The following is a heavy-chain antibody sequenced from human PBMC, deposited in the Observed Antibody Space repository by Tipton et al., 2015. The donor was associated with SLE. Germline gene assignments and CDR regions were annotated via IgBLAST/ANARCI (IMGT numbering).Heavy chain of an antibody. CDR2: IKKSGST. CDR1: GGSVSSGVNY. Sequence: TLSLTCTVSGGSVSSGVNYWGWIRQHPGKGLAWIAYIKKSGSTYYNPSLKSRVSASVDASKNQFSLKVTSVTAADTAVYYCARTPAYYDGNSYQYFFDYWGQGTLVTVSS. CDR3: ARTPAYYDGNSYQYFFDY. D-gene: IGHD3-22*01. V-gene: IGHV4-31*03. J-gene: IGHJ4*02.